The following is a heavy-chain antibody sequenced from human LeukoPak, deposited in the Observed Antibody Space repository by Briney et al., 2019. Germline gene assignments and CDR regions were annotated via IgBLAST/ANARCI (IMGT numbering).Heavy chain of an antibody. CDR1: GFTFSSYA. Sequence: QTGGSLRLSCAASGFTFSSYAMHWVRQAPGKGLEWVPNIKQDGSEKYYVDSVKGRFTISRDNAKNSLYLQMNSLRAEDTALYYCARDRMAGTSYYYYYYMDVWGKGTTVTVSS. D-gene: IGHD1-1*01. CDR3: ARDRMAGTSYYYYYYMDV. V-gene: IGHV3-7*03. J-gene: IGHJ6*03. CDR2: IKQDGSEK.